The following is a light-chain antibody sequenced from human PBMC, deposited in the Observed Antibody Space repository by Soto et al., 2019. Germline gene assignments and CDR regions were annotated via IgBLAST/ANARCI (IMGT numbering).Light chain of an antibody. J-gene: IGKJ4*01. CDR1: QDIANI. Sequence: ILMTQSPSSLSAFVGDIVTITCRASQDIANILAWYQQKPGKVPKLLIYAASTLQSGVPSRFIGSGSGTDFTLTISGLKPEDVATYYCQKCKVAPLTFGGGTNVEIK. CDR2: AAS. V-gene: IGKV1-27*01. CDR3: QKCKVAPLT.